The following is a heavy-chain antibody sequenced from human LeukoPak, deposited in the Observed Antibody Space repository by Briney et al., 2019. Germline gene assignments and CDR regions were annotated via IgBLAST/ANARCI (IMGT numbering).Heavy chain of an antibody. CDR2: INHSGST. CDR1: GGSFSGYY. CDR3: ARGHHYDILTGYFY. V-gene: IGHV4-34*01. J-gene: IGHJ4*02. Sequence: KPSETLSLTCAVYGGSFSGYYWSWIRQPPGKGLEWIGEINHSGSTNYNPSLKSRVTISVDTSKNQFSLKLSSVTAADTAVYYCARGHHYDILTGYFYWGLGTLVTVSS. D-gene: IGHD3-9*01.